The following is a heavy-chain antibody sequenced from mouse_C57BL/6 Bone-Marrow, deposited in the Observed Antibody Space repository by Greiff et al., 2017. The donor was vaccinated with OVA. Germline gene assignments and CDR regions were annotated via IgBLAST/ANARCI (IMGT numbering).Heavy chain of an antibody. D-gene: IGHD2-4*01. CDR2: IDPSDSYT. Sequence: VQLQQPGAELVKPGASVKLSCKASGYTFTSYWMQWVKQRPGQGLEWIGEIDPSDSYTNYHQKFKGKATLTVDTSSSTAYLQLSSLTSEDSAVYYCAREDYDSYFDVWGTGTTVTVSS. CDR1: GYTFTSYW. CDR3: AREDYDSYFDV. V-gene: IGHV1-50*01. J-gene: IGHJ1*03.